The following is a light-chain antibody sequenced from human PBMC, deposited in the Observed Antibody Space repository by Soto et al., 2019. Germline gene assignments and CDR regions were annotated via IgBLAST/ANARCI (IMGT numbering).Light chain of an antibody. CDR2: DVN. J-gene: IGLJ1*01. CDR3: SSYTTGNTPYV. CDR1: SSDVGGSDF. Sequence: QSALTQPASVSGSPGQSIAISCTGTSSDVGGSDFVSWYQHHPGKAPKLIIHDVNNRPSCVSARFSGSKSGNTASLTISGLQAEDEADYFCSSYTTGNTPYVFGAGTKLTVL. V-gene: IGLV2-14*03.